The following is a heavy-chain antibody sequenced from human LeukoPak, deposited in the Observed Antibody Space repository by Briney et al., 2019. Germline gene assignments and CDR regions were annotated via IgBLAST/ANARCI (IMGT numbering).Heavy chain of an antibody. CDR2: ISYDGSNK. D-gene: IGHD4-17*01. Sequence: GGSLRLSCAASGFTFSSYAMHWVRQAPGKGLEWVAVISYDGSNKYYADSVKGRFTISRDNSKNTLYLQMNSLRAEDTAVYYCARGGGDYGDSGIGYWGQGTLVTVSS. J-gene: IGHJ4*02. CDR1: GFTFSSYA. V-gene: IGHV3-30-3*01. CDR3: ARGGGDYGDSGIGY.